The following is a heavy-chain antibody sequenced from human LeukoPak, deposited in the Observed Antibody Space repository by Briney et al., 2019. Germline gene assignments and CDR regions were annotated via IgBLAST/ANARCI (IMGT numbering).Heavy chain of an antibody. CDR2: INHSGST. CDR1: GGSFSGYY. J-gene: IGHJ4*02. D-gene: IGHD3-22*01. CDR3: ASSPGYYDSSGYYAFLDY. Sequence: SETLSLTCAVYGGSFSGYYWSWIRQPPGKGLEWIGEINHSGSTNYNPSLKSRVTISVDTSKNQFSLKLSSVTAADTAVYYCASSPGYYDSSGYYAFLDYWGQGTLVTVSS. V-gene: IGHV4-34*01.